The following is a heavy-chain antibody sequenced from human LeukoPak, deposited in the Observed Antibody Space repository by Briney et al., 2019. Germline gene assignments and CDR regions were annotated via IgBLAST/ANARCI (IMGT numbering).Heavy chain of an antibody. Sequence: GASVKVSCKASGYTFTSYGISWVRQAPGQGLEWMGWISAYNGNTNYAQKFQGRVTITADKSTSTAYMELSSLRSEDTAVYYCARAGGPYSGYDLWFDPWGQGTLVTVSS. J-gene: IGHJ5*02. CDR1: GYTFTSYG. D-gene: IGHD5-12*01. CDR2: ISAYNGNT. CDR3: ARAGGPYSGYDLWFDP. V-gene: IGHV1-18*01.